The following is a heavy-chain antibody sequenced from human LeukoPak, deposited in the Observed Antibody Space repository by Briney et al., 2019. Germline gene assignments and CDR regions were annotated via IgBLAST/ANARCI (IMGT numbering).Heavy chain of an antibody. D-gene: IGHD3-3*01. Sequence: GGSLRLSCAASGFTFSSYSMNWVRQAPGKGLEWVSSISSGSSYIYYADSVKGRFTISRDNAKNSLYLQMNSLRAEDTAVYYCAGFNYDSPPGEDYWGQGTLVTVSS. CDR2: ISSGSSYI. CDR3: AGFNYDSPPGEDY. V-gene: IGHV3-21*01. J-gene: IGHJ4*02. CDR1: GFTFSSYS.